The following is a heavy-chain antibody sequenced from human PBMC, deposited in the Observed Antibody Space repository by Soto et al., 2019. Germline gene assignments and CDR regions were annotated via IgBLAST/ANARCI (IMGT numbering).Heavy chain of an antibody. CDR1: GFTFSSYA. J-gene: IGHJ4*02. D-gene: IGHD6-19*01. V-gene: IGHV3-23*01. Sequence: EVQLLESGGGLVQPGGSLRLSCAASGFTFSSYAMSWVRQAPGKGLEWVSAISGSGGSTYYADSVKGRFTISRDNSKSTLYLQMNRLRAEDTAVYYCAKVGGQWLVQDYWGQGTLVTVSS. CDR2: ISGSGGST. CDR3: AKVGGQWLVQDY.